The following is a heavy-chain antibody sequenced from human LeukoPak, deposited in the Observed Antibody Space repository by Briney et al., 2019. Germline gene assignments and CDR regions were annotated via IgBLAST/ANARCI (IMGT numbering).Heavy chain of an antibody. V-gene: IGHV1-69*01. J-gene: IGHJ3*02. CDR2: IIPIFGTA. Sequence: SVKVSCKASGGTFSSYAISWVRQAPGQGLEWMGGIIPIFGTANYAQKFQGRVTITADESTSTAYMELSSLRSKDTAVYYCAREPSITMIATWRAFDIWGQGTMVTVSS. D-gene: IGHD3-22*01. CDR1: GGTFSSYA. CDR3: AREPSITMIATWRAFDI.